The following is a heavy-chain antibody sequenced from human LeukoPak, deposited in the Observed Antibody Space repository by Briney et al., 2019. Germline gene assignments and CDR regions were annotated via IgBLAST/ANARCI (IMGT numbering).Heavy chain of an antibody. CDR3: ARNPEPAEPFDY. D-gene: IGHD1-14*01. J-gene: IGHJ4*02. CDR2: INPNSGGT. Sequence: GASVKVSCKASGYTFTGYYIHWVRQAPGQGLEWMGWINPNSGGTNYAQKFQGWVTMTRDTSISTAYMELSRLRSDDTAVYYCARNPEPAEPFDYWGLGTLVTVSS. V-gene: IGHV1-2*04. CDR1: GYTFTGYY.